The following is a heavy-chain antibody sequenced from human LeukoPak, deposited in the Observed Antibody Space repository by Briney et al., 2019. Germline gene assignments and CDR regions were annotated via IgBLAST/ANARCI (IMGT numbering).Heavy chain of an antibody. CDR1: GGSISSYY. V-gene: IGHV4-59*01. CDR3: ARLDYGGHYFDY. Sequence: SETLSLTCTVSGGSISSYYWSWIRHPPGKGLEWIGYIYYSGSTNYNPSLKSRVTISVDTSKNQFSLKLSSVTAADTAVYYCARLDYGGHYFDYWGQGTLVTVSS. D-gene: IGHD4-17*01. J-gene: IGHJ4*02. CDR2: IYYSGST.